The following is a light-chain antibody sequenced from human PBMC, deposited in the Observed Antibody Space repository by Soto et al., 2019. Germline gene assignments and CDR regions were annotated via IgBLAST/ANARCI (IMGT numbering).Light chain of an antibody. V-gene: IGLV4-69*01. CDR2: LNSDGSH. Sequence: QPMLTQSPSASASLGASVKLTCTLSSGHSSYAIAWHQQQPEKGPRYLMKLNSDGSHSKGDGIPDRFSGSSSGAERYLTISSPQSEDEADYYCQTWGTGIRVVFGGGTKVTVL. CDR1: SGHSSYA. CDR3: QTWGTGIRVV. J-gene: IGLJ2*01.